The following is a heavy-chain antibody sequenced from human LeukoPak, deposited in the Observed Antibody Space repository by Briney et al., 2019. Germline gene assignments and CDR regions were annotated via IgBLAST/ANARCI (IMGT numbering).Heavy chain of an antibody. CDR2: ISSSSSYI. V-gene: IGHV3-21*01. Sequence: GGPLRLSCAASGFTFSTHSLNWVRQAQGKGLERVPSISSSSSYIYYADSVKGRFTISRDNAKNSLYLEMNSLGAEDTAVYYCAKQFQIGVNYFDYWGQGTPVTVSS. CDR3: AKQFQIGVNYFDY. D-gene: IGHD3-22*01. J-gene: IGHJ4*02. CDR1: GFTFSTHS.